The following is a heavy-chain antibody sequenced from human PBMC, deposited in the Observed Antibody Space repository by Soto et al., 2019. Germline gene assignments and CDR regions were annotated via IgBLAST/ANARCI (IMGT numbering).Heavy chain of an antibody. J-gene: IGHJ4*02. CDR1: GYTFTSYG. CDR3: ARDLGYYDSSYTPTDY. Sequence: QVKLVQSGAEVKKPGASVKVSCKASGYTFTSYGISWVRQAPGQGLEWMGWISAYNGNTNYPQKLQGRVTMTTDTSTSTAYMELRSLRSDDTAVYYCARDLGYYDSSYTPTDYWGQGTLVTVSS. CDR2: ISAYNGNT. V-gene: IGHV1-18*01. D-gene: IGHD3-22*01.